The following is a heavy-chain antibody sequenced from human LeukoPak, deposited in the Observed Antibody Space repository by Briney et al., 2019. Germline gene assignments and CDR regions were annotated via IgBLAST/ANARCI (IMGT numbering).Heavy chain of an antibody. CDR2: IYHSGST. D-gene: IGHD2-2*02. Sequence: PSETLSLTCAVSGGSISSGGYSWSWIRQPPGKGLEWIGYIYHSGSTYYNPSLKSRVTISVDRSKNQFSLKLSSVTAADTAVCYCARGSPVLGYCSSTSCYTFEGLRLWGQGTLVTVSS. V-gene: IGHV4-30-2*01. CDR3: ARGSPVLGYCSSTSCYTFEGLRL. J-gene: IGHJ4*02. CDR1: GGSISSGGYS.